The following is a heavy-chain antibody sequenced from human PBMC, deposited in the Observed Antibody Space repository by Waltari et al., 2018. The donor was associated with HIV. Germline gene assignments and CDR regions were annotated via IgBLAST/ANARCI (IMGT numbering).Heavy chain of an antibody. D-gene: IGHD3-22*01. V-gene: IGHV4-61*02. CDR1: GVSIGTGSYS. J-gene: IGHJ6*02. CDR2: VYNRGNT. Sequence: QVLLQESGPGRLKPSETLSLTCGVSGVSIGTGSYSWTWVRQSAGKAMEWIGRVYNRGNTNYSPSLRGRVTISIDTSKNQFSLNLNSVTAADTAVYFCARDHAVVLSSNPRQSVYYYYGMDVWGQGTTVTVSS. CDR3: ARDHAVVLSSNPRQSVYYYYGMDV.